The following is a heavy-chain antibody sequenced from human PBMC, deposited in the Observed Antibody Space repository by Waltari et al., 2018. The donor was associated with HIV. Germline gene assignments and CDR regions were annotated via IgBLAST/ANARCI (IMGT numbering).Heavy chain of an antibody. CDR3: ARDHGGGAAAGGPPYQYYLDV. V-gene: IGHV1-69*06. J-gene: IGHJ6*02. CDR1: GGNINDYA. CDR2: IIPVLVCST. D-gene: IGHD3-16*01. Sequence: QVRLVQSAAEVKESGSSVKVSCKASGGNINDYAFSWVRQAPGQGLEWMGGIIPVLVCSTNYAQKFQDTVTITADTSTNTVYMALSSLRSDDPALYYCARDHGGGAAAGGPPYQYYLDVWGQGTSVTVSS.